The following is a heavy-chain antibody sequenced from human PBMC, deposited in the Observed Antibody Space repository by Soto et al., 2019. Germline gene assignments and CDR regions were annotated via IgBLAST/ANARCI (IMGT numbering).Heavy chain of an antibody. CDR1: GFTSSNYA. CDR3: AKDAGSVCSGGSCYFQALDS. CDR2: ISVSGGST. V-gene: IGHV3-23*01. J-gene: IGHJ4*02. D-gene: IGHD2-15*01. Sequence: GGSLRLSCAASGFTSSNYAMSWVRQAPGKGLEWVSGISVSGGSTYYADSVKGRFTISRDNSKNTLYVQMNSLRVDDTAVYYCAKDAGSVCSGGSCYFQALDSWGQGTLVTVSS.